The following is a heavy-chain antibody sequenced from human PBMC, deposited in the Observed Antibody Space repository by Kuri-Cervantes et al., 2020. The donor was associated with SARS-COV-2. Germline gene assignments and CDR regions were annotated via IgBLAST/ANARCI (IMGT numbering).Heavy chain of an antibody. CDR3: ARVQGAAGTGDTDY. D-gene: IGHD6-13*01. V-gene: IGHV1-46*01. Sequence: ASVKVSCKASGYTFTSFYMHWVRQAPGQGLEWMGIINPSGGSTSYAQKFQGRVTMTRDTSTSTVYMELRGLRSDDTAVYYRARVQGAAGTGDTDYWGQGTLVTVSS. J-gene: IGHJ4*02. CDR1: GYTFTSFY. CDR2: INPSGGST.